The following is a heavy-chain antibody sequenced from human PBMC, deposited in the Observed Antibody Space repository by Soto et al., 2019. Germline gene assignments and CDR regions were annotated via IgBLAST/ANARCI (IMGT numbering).Heavy chain of an antibody. D-gene: IGHD3-10*01. CDR2: ITGRGDVS. Sequence: EVQLRESGGGLVQPGGSLRLSCAAPGLPFSINPWGWVRQTQGRGLGGFSPITGRGDVSFSADSVKGRLTISRDNSKNTLYLQMNSLRVDDTAVYYCAKDRPNYYGSGWAYYRPGGDYWGQGTLVTVSS. J-gene: IGHJ4*02. CDR3: AKDRPNYYGSGWAYYRPGGDY. CDR1: GLPFSINP. V-gene: IGHV3-23*01.